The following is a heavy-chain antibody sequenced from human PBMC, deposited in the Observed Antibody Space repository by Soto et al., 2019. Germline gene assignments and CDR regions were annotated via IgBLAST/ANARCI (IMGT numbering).Heavy chain of an antibody. CDR1: GYTFTNYY. D-gene: IGHD3-3*01. J-gene: IGHJ3*02. Sequence: ASVKVSCKASGYTFTNYYMHWVRQAPGQGLEWLGGINPNSGGTNYAQKFQGSVTMTRDTSISTAYMELSRLRSDDTAVYYCARSKPNYDFWPDLTSLDTFDIWGQGTMVTVSS. CDR3: ARSKPNYDFWPDLTSLDTFDI. CDR2: INPNSGGT. V-gene: IGHV1-2*02.